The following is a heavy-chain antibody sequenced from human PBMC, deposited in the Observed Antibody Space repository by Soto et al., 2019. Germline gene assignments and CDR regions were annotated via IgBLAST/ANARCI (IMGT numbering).Heavy chain of an antibody. CDR1: AFTFSRFA. Sequence: EVQLLESGGGLVQPGGSLRLSCAASAFTFSRFAMSWVRQTPGNGLEWVSAISGGGDNTFYADSVKGRFTISRDNSKNPLYLQMNGLRVEDTAVYYCAKGLSGSGAYQWFDPWGQGTLVTVSS. V-gene: IGHV3-23*01. CDR3: AKGLSGSGAYQWFDP. J-gene: IGHJ5*02. D-gene: IGHD3-10*01. CDR2: ISGGGDNT.